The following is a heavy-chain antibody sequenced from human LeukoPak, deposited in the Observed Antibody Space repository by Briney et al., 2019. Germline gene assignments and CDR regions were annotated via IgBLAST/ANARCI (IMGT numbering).Heavy chain of an antibody. J-gene: IGHJ4*02. CDR2: ISSSSSYI. V-gene: IGHV3-21*01. CDR1: GFTFSSNS. Sequence: GGSLRLSCGVSGFTFSSNSMNWVRQAPGKGLEWVSSISSSSSYISYADSVKGRFTISRDNAKNSLYLRMNSLRAEDTAVYYCASRSEFDYWGQGTLVTVSS. D-gene: IGHD3-16*02. CDR3: ASRSEFDY.